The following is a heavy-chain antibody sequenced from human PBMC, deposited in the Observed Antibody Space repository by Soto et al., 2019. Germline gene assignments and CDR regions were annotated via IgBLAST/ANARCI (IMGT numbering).Heavy chain of an antibody. CDR3: ARGWSVYGSGSYYNDDY. CDR2: IWYDGSNK. CDR1: GFTFSSYG. D-gene: IGHD3-10*01. Sequence: QVQLVESGGGVVQPGRSLRLSCAASGFTFSSYGMHWVRQAPGKGLEWVAVIWYDGSNKYYADSVKGRFTISRDNSKNTLYLQMTSLRAEDTAVYYCARGWSVYGSGSYYNDDYWGQGTLVTVSS. J-gene: IGHJ4*02. V-gene: IGHV3-33*01.